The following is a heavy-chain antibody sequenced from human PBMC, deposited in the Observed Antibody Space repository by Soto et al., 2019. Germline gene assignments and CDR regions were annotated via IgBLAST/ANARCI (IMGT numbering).Heavy chain of an antibody. CDR2: ISYSGTT. D-gene: IGHD5-12*01. V-gene: IGHV4-30-4*01. J-gene: IGHJ5*02. CDR1: GDSISSANNY. CDR3: ARGRGYSYGLDP. Sequence: QVQLQESGPGLVKPSQTLSLTCTVSGDSISSANNYWSWIRQPPGEGPEWIGFISYSGTTSYSPSLKSRLAISLDTSKNQFSLSLTSVTAADTAVYYCARGRGYSYGLDPWGQGTLVTVSS.